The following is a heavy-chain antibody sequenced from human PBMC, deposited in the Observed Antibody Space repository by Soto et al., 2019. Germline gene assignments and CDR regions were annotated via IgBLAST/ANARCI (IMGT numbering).Heavy chain of an antibody. D-gene: IGHD4-17*01. CDR2: IIPILGIA. V-gene: IGHV1-69*04. Sequence: ASVKVSCKASGGTFSSYTISWVRQAPGQGLEWMGRIIPILGIANYAQKFQGRVTITADKSTSTAYMELSSLRSEDTAVYYCARDHHGDYADAFDIWGQGTMVTVSS. CDR1: GGTFSSYT. CDR3: ARDHHGDYADAFDI. J-gene: IGHJ3*02.